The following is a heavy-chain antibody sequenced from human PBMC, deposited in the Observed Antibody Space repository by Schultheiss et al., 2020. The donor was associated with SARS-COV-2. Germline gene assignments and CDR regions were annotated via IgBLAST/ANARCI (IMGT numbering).Heavy chain of an antibody. D-gene: IGHD6-19*01. CDR2: IYYSGST. Sequence: SQTLSLTCTVSGGSISSSSYYWGWIRQPAGKGLEWIGRIYYSGSTYYNPSLKSRVTISIDTSKNQFSLKLSSVTAADTAVYYCARAVAGTRFDPWGPGTLVTVSS. V-gene: IGHV4-39*07. CDR1: GGSISSSSYY. CDR3: ARAVAGTRFDP. J-gene: IGHJ5*02.